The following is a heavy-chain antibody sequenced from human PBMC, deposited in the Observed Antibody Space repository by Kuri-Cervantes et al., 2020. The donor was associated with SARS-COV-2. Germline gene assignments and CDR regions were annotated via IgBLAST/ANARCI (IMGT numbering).Heavy chain of an antibody. CDR2: INSDGSST. V-gene: IGHV3-74*01. D-gene: IGHD5-18*01. CDR1: GFTFSSYW. CDR3: AKGRDTAKYGMDV. Sequence: GESLKISCAASGFTFSSYWMHWVRQAPGKGLVWVSRINSDGSSTSYADSVKGRFTISRDSSKNTLNLQMNSLRAEDTAVYYCAKGRDTAKYGMDVWGQGTTVTVSS. J-gene: IGHJ6*02.